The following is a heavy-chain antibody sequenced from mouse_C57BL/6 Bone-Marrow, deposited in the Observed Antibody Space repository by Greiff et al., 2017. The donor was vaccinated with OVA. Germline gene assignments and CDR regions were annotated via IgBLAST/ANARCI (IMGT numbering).Heavy chain of an antibody. CDR1: GYSITSGYY. CDR3: AKEDGYYEYFDY. CDR2: ISYDGSN. Sequence: EVQRVESGPGLVKPSQSLSLTCSVTGYSITSGYYWNWIRQFPGNKLEWMGYISYDGSNNYNPSLKNRISITRDTSKNQFFLKLNSVTTEDTATYYCAKEDGYYEYFDYWGQGTTLTVSS. V-gene: IGHV3-6*01. D-gene: IGHD2-3*01. J-gene: IGHJ2*01.